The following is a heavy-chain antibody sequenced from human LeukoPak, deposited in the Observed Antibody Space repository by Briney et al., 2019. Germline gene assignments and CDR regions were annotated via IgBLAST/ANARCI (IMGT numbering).Heavy chain of an antibody. CDR3: AKGGIAVAGRKYYFDY. CDR1: GFTFSSYG. CDR2: ISGSGGST. Sequence: GGSLRLSCAASGFTFSSYGMSWVRQAPGKGLEWVSGISGSGGSTYYADSVKGRFTISRDNSKNTLYLQMNSLRAEDTAVYYCAKGGIAVAGRKYYFDYWGQGTLVTVSS. J-gene: IGHJ4*02. D-gene: IGHD6-19*01. V-gene: IGHV3-23*01.